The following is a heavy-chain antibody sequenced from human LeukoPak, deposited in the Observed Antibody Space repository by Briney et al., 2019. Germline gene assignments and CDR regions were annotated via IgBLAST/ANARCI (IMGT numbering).Heavy chain of an antibody. CDR1: GFTFNTYT. CDR2: ISGSGGST. Sequence: GGSLRLSCAASGFTFNTYTMNWVRQAPGKGLEWVSAISGSGGSTYYADSVKGRFTISRDNSKNTLYLQMNSLRAEDTAVYYCAKDATGPYYMDVWGKGTTVTVSS. V-gene: IGHV3-23*01. J-gene: IGHJ6*03. CDR3: AKDATGPYYMDV. D-gene: IGHD1-14*01.